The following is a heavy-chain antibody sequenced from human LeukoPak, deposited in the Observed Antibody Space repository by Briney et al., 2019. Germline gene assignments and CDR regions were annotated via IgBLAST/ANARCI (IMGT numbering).Heavy chain of an antibody. CDR2: ISAYNGNT. Sequence: ASVKVSCKASGYTFTSYGISWVRQAPGQGLEWMGWISAYNGNTNYAQKLQGRVTMTTDTSTSTAYMELRSLRSDDTAVYYCARAPYYYDSSGYYHYYCYYMDVWGKGTTVTVSS. D-gene: IGHD3-22*01. J-gene: IGHJ6*03. CDR1: GYTFTSYG. V-gene: IGHV1-18*01. CDR3: ARAPYYYDSSGYYHYYCYYMDV.